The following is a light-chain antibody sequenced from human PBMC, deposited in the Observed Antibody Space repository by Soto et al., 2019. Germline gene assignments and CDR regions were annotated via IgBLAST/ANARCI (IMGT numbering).Light chain of an antibody. CDR1: QSISNW. CDR3: QQYNSYWGT. J-gene: IGKJ1*01. Sequence: DMQMTQSPSTLSSSVGDRVTITCLSSQSISNWLAWYQQKQGKAPKLLIYDASSLESGVPSRFSGSGSGTEFTLTISSLQPDDFATYYCQQYNSYWGTFGQGTKVDIK. CDR2: DAS. V-gene: IGKV1-5*01.